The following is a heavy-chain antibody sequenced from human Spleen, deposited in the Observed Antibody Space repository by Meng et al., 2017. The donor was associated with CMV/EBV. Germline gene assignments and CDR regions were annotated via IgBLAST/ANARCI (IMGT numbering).Heavy chain of an antibody. D-gene: IGHD3-22*01. J-gene: IGHJ6*02. V-gene: IGHV3-21*01. CDR3: ARDQRNYDSSGDYGMDV. CDR2: ISSTATYI. CDR1: GFTFSSYS. Sequence: GGSLRLSCIASGFTFSSYSMNWARQAPGKGLEWVSYISSTATYIHYADSVKGRLTVSRDNAKNSLYLLMTSLGVEDTAVYYCARDQRNYDSSGDYGMDVWGQGTTVTISS.